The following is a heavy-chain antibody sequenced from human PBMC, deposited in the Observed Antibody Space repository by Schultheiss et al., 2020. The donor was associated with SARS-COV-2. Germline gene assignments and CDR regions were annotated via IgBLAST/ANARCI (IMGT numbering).Heavy chain of an antibody. J-gene: IGHJ6*02. CDR1: GFTFSSYE. CDR3: ARGSDYSHYYYGMDV. Sequence: GGSLRLSCVASGFTFSSYEMNWVRQAPGKGLEWVSYISSSGSIIYYADSVKGRFTISRDNSKNTLYLQMNSLRAEDTAVYYCARGSDYSHYYYGMDVWGQGTTVTVSS. CDR2: ISSSGSII. V-gene: IGHV3-48*03. D-gene: IGHD4-11*01.